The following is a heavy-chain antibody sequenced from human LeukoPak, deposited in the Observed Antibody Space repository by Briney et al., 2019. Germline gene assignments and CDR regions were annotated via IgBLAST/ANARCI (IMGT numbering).Heavy chain of an antibody. CDR3: ARYTGYGPFDI. CDR1: GGSISSNNW. V-gene: IGHV4-4*03. J-gene: IGHJ3*02. CDR2: IYHSGST. Sequence: PPETPSLTCAVSGGSISSNNWWSWVRQPPGKGLEWIGEIYHSGSTNYKPSLKSRVTISVDKSKNQFSLKLSSVTAADTAMYHCARYTGYGPFDIWGQGTMVPV. D-gene: IGHD3-9*01.